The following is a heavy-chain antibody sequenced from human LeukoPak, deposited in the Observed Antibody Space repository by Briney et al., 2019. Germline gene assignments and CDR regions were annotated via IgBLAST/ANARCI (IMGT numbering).Heavy chain of an antibody. D-gene: IGHD1-26*01. V-gene: IGHV3-23*01. CDR1: GFTFSSYA. J-gene: IGHJ5*02. CDR3: AKCMGREPQGESDP. Sequence: PGGSLRLSCAASGFTFSSYAMSWVRQAPGKGLEWVSAISGSGGSTYYADSVKGRFTISRDNSKNTLYLQMNSLRAEDTAVYYCAKCMGREPQGESDPWGQGTLVTVSS. CDR2: ISGSGGST.